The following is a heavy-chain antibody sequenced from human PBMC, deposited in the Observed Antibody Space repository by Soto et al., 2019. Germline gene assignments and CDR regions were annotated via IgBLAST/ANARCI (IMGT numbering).Heavy chain of an antibody. J-gene: IGHJ5*02. Sequence: QVQLQESGTGPVKPSQTLCLTCTVSGGSISSGDYYWSWIRRPPGKGLEWIGYIYYSGSTYYNPSLKSRVTISVDTSKNQFSLKLSSVTAADTAVYYCARERPDGSRLDPWGQGTLVTVSS. D-gene: IGHD6-13*01. V-gene: IGHV4-30-4*01. CDR3: ARERPDGSRLDP. CDR1: GGSISSGDYY. CDR2: IYYSGST.